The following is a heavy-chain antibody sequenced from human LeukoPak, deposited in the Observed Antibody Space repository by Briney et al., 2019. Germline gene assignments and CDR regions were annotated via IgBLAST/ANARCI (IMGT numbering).Heavy chain of an antibody. CDR1: GGSISSHY. CDR3: ARDREYSYGNYFDY. CDR2: IYYSGST. Sequence: SETLSLTCTVSGGSISSHYWSWVRQPPGKGLEWIGHIYYSGSTNYNPSLKSRATISVDTSKNQFSLKLSSVTAADTAVYYCARDREYSYGNYFDYWGQGTLVTVSS. D-gene: IGHD5-18*01. J-gene: IGHJ4*02. V-gene: IGHV4-59*11.